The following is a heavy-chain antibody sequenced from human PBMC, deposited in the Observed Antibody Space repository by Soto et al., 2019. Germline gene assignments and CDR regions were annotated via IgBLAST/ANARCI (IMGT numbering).Heavy chain of an antibody. CDR3: ARVSPYQSDAMDV. CDR1: GGTFNHSR. V-gene: IGHV1-69*18. J-gene: IGHJ6*02. Sequence: QGQLVQAGAEVKKPGASVNVSCKDSGGTFNHSRVSGVRQAPGQGLEWMGTLIPMFGTKNYAERFKGRVTITDDESTGTAYMELSSLRSEDSAVYFCARVSPYQSDAMDVWGQGTTVTVSS. CDR2: LIPMFGTK. D-gene: IGHD2-21*01.